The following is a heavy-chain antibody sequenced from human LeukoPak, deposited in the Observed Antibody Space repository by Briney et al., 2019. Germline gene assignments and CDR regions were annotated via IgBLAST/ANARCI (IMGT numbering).Heavy chain of an antibody. CDR1: GFTFSSYA. J-gene: IGHJ4*02. CDR2: IKQDGSEK. V-gene: IGHV3-7*01. CDR3: ARDVGSFEY. D-gene: IGHD1-26*01. Sequence: GGSLRLSCAASGFTFSSYAMSWVRQAPGKGLEWVANIKQDGSEKYYVDSVKGRFTISRDNAKNSLYLQMNSLRVEDTAAYYCARDVGSFEYWGQGTLVTVSS.